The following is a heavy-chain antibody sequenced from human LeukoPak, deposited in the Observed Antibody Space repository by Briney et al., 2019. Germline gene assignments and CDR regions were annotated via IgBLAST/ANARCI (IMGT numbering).Heavy chain of an antibody. CDR1: GFTFSSYS. J-gene: IGHJ4*02. Sequence: AGGSLRLSCAASGFTFSSYSMNWVRQAPGKGLEWVSYISSGSTIYYADSVKGRFTISRDNAKNSLYLQMNSLRAEDTAVYYCARDPAYYYDSSGYYDGDYWGQGTLVTVSS. D-gene: IGHD3-22*01. V-gene: IGHV3-48*01. CDR3: ARDPAYYYDSSGYYDGDY. CDR2: ISSGSTI.